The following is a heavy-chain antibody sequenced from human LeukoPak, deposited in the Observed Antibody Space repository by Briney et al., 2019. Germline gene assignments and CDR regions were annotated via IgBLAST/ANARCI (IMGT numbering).Heavy chain of an antibody. D-gene: IGHD5-18*01. Sequence: GESLRLSCAASGFTFSSYAMNWVRQAPGKGLEWVSCISGTGGSTYYADSVKGRFTISRDNSKNTLYLQMNSLRAEDTAVYYCAKVPGFSYVTSTATDWGQGTLVTVSS. CDR3: AKVPGFSYVTSTATD. J-gene: IGHJ4*02. CDR2: ISGTGGST. V-gene: IGHV3-23*01. CDR1: GFTFSSYA.